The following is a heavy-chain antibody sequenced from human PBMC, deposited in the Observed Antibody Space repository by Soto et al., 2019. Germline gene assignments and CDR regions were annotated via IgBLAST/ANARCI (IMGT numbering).Heavy chain of an antibody. D-gene: IGHD3-9*01. CDR1: GGTFSSYA. CDR3: ARQPLLRYFDWLLLNFDY. J-gene: IGHJ4*02. CDR2: IIPIFGTA. V-gene: IGHV1-69*01. Sequence: QVQLVQSGAEVKKPGSSVKVSCKASGGTFSSYAISWVRQAPGQGLEWMGGIIPIFGTANYAQKFQGRVTITADESTSTAYMELSSLRSEDTAVYYCARQPLLRYFDWLLLNFDYWGQGTLVTVSS.